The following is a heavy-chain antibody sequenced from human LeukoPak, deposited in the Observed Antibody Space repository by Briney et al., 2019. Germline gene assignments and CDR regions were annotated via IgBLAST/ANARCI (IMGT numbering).Heavy chain of an antibody. CDR3: ARSEARFMLS. D-gene: IGHD3-16*02. Sequence: GGSLRLSCAASGFTFSSYGMHWVRQAPGKGLEWVAVIWYDGSNKYYADSVKGRFTISRDNAKNSLFLQMNSLRAEDTAVYYCARSEARFMLSWGQGTLVTVSS. CDR1: GFTFSSYG. J-gene: IGHJ4*02. V-gene: IGHV3-33*01. CDR2: IWYDGSNK.